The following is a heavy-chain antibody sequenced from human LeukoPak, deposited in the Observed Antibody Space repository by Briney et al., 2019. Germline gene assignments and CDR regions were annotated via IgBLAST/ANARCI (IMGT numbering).Heavy chain of an antibody. V-gene: IGHV1-69*05. J-gene: IGHJ4*02. Sequence: ASVKVSCKASGGTFSSYAISRVRQAPGQGLEWMGRIIPIFGTANYAQKFQGRVTITTDESTSTAYMELSSLRSEDTAVHYCARELDYGSGSYSDYWGQGTLVTVSS. D-gene: IGHD3-10*01. CDR2: IIPIFGTA. CDR3: ARELDYGSGSYSDY. CDR1: GGTFSSYA.